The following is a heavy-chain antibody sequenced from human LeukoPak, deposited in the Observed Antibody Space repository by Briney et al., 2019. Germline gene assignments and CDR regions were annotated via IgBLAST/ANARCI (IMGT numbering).Heavy chain of an antibody. D-gene: IGHD2-21*02. V-gene: IGHV4-38-2*02. J-gene: IGHJ4*02. CDR2: TSHSGST. CDR3: ARDVTYCGGNCNSPFDN. Sequence: KSSETLSLTCTVSGYSISSGYYWGWIRQPPGKGLEWIGSTSHSGSTYFNPSLKSRVTMSMDTSKNQFSLNLSSVTAADTAVYHCARDVTYCGGNCNSPFDNWGQGTLVTVSS. CDR1: GYSISSGYY.